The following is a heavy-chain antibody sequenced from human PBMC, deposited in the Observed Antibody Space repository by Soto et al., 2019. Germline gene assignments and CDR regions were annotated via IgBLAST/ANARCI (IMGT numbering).Heavy chain of an antibody. CDR2: INHSGST. CDR3: ARAASIAARNYYYYMDV. CDR1: GGSFSGYY. J-gene: IGHJ6*03. Sequence: SETLSLTCAVYGGSFSGYYWSWIRQPPGKGLEWIGEINHSGSTNYNPSLKSRVTISVDTSKNQFSLKLSSVTAADTAVYYCARAASIAARNYYYYMDVWGKGTTVTAP. V-gene: IGHV4-34*01. D-gene: IGHD6-6*01.